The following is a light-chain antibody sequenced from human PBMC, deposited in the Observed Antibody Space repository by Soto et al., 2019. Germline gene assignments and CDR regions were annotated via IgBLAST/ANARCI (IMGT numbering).Light chain of an antibody. V-gene: IGKV1-5*03. CDR3: QQYNTYPLT. J-gene: IGKJ4*01. CDR1: QSISTW. CDR2: KAS. Sequence: DIQMTQSPSTLSASVGDRVTITCRASQSISTWLAWYQQKPGKAPKLLIYKASSLESGVPSRFSGSGSETEFTLTINSLQPDDFATYYCQQYNTYPLTFGGGTTVEIK.